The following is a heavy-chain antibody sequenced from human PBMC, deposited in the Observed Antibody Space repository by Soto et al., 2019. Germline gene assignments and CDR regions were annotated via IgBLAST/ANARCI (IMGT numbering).Heavy chain of an antibody. D-gene: IGHD2-21*02. CDR1: GFTFSSYA. CDR2: ITGSGGST. J-gene: IGHJ4*02. Sequence: EVQLLESGGGLVQPGGSLRLSCAASGFTFSSYAMSWVRQAPGKGLEWVSAITGSGGSTYYADSVKGRFTISRDNSKNTLYLQMNSLRAEDTSVYYCAKDTIVVVTMYYFDYRGQGTLVTVSS. V-gene: IGHV3-23*01. CDR3: AKDTIVVVTMYYFDY.